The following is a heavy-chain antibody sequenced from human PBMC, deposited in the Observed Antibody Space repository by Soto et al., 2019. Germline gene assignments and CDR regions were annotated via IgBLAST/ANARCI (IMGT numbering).Heavy chain of an antibody. D-gene: IGHD2-15*01. J-gene: IGHJ4*02. CDR2: IYYSGST. CDR1: GGSISSSSYY. CDR3: ARQLGYCSGGSCSLDY. V-gene: IGHV4-39*01. Sequence: SETLSLTCTVYGGSISSSSYYWGWIRQPPGKGLEWIGSIYYSGSTYYNPSLKSRVTISVDTSKNQFSLKLSSVTAADTAVYYCARQLGYCSGGSCSLDYWGQGTLVTVS.